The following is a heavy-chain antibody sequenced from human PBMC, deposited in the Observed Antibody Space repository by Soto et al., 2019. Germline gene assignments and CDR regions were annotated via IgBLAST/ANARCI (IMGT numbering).Heavy chain of an antibody. CDR2: IKSKTDGGTT. J-gene: IGHJ3*02. CDR3: TTLHDSSGYHRGHDAFDI. Sequence: PGGSLRLSCAASGFTFSNAWMSWVRQAPGKGLEWVGRIKSKTDGGTTDYAAPVKGRFTISRDDSKNTLYLQMNSLKTEDTAVYYCTTLHDSSGYHRGHDAFDIWGQGTMVTVSS. D-gene: IGHD3-22*01. CDR1: GFTFSNAW. V-gene: IGHV3-15*01.